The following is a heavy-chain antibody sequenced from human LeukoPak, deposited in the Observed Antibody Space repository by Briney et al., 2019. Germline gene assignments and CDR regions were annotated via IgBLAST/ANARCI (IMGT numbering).Heavy chain of an antibody. J-gene: IGHJ4*02. CDR3: AKGNCRGTSCYSDY. D-gene: IGHD2-2*02. CDR2: IYSGGTT. V-gene: IGHV3-66*01. CDR1: GFTFSNFE. Sequence: GGSLRLSCAASGFTFSNFEMNWVRQAPGKGLEWVSVIYSGGTTNYADSVKGRFTIARDNSKNTLYLQMNSLRAEDTAVYYCAKGNCRGTSCYSDYWGQGTLVTVSS.